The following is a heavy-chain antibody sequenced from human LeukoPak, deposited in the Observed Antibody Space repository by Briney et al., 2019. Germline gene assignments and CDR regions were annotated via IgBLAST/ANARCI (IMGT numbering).Heavy chain of an antibody. CDR1: GYTFSDYY. CDR3: AREIVATIGGAFDI. D-gene: IGHD5-12*01. CDR2: INPHSGGT. Sequence: ASVKVSCKASGYTFSDYYLHWVRQAPGHGLEWRGWINPHSGGTHYAQKFQGRVTMPRATSISTAYMELSSLRSDDTAVYFCAREIVATIGGAFDIWGQGTMVTVSS. J-gene: IGHJ3*02. V-gene: IGHV1-2*02.